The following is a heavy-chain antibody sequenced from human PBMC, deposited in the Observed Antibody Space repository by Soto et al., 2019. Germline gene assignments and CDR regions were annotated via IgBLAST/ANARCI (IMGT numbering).Heavy chain of an antibody. D-gene: IGHD4-17*01. CDR3: ARKGDYDAASFDY. Sequence: QVQLQESGPGLVKSSQTLSLTCTVSGGSISSGGYYWSWIRQHPGKGLEWIGYIYYSGSTDYNPSLKSRVTISVDTSKNQFSLKLSSVTAADTAVYYCARKGDYDAASFDYWGQGTLVTVSS. CDR2: IYYSGST. J-gene: IGHJ4*02. CDR1: GGSISSGGYY. V-gene: IGHV4-31*03.